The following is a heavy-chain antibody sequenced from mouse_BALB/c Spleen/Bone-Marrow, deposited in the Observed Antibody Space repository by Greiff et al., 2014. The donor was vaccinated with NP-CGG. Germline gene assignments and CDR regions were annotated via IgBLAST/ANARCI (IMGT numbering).Heavy chain of an antibody. CDR3: ARRKTTMLTAFYWYFDV. J-gene: IGHJ1*01. Sequence: EVKLVESGGGLVKPGGSLKLSCAASGFTFSGYAMSWVRQTPEKRLEWVASISSGGSTFYPVSVKGRFTISRDNARNILYLEMSSLRSEDTAMYYCARRKTTMLTAFYWYFDVWGAGTTVTVSS. V-gene: IGHV5-6-5*01. CDR2: ISSGGST. CDR1: GFTFSGYA. D-gene: IGHD2-1*01.